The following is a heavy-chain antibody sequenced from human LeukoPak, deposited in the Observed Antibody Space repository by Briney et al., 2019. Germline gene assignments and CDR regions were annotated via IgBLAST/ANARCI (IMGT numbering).Heavy chain of an antibody. V-gene: IGHV4-59*01. CDR1: GGSISSYY. Sequence: NASETLSLTCTVSGGSISSYYWSWVRQPPGKGLEWIGYIYYSGSTNYNPSLKSRVTISVDTSKNQFSLKLSSVTAADTAVYYCARDSRDGYNYPWFDPWGQGTLVTVSS. CDR3: ARDSRDGYNYPWFDP. J-gene: IGHJ5*02. CDR2: IYYSGST. D-gene: IGHD5-24*01.